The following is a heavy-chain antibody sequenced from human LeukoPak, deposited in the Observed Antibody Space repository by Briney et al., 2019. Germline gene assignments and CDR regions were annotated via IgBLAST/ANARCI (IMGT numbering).Heavy chain of an antibody. V-gene: IGHV1-2*02. Sequence: ASVKVSCKASGYTFTGYYMHWVRQAPGQGLEWMGWINPNSGGTNYAQKFQGRVTMTRDTSISAAYMQLSRLRSDDTAVYYCASGRTYCGGDCLLSDAFDIWGQGTMVTVSS. J-gene: IGHJ3*02. CDR3: ASGRTYCGGDCLLSDAFDI. D-gene: IGHD2-21*01. CDR2: INPNSGGT. CDR1: GYTFTGYY.